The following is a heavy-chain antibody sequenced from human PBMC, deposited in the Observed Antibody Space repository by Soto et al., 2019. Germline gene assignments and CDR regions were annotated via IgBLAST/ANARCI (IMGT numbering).Heavy chain of an antibody. V-gene: IGHV5-51*01. CDR3: ARRAQLYGDPNYYYYYYYMDV. CDR1: GYSFTSYW. Sequence: GESLKISCKGSGYSFTSYWIGWVRQMPGKGLEWMGIIYPGDSDTRYSPSFQGQVTISADKSISTAYLQWSSLKASDTAMYYCARRAQLYGDPNYYYYYYYMDVWGKGTTVTVSS. CDR2: IYPGDSDT. D-gene: IGHD4-17*01. J-gene: IGHJ6*03.